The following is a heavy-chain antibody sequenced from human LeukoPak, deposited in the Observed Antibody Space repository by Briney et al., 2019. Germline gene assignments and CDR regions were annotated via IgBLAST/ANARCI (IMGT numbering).Heavy chain of an antibody. CDR2: IKQGGSEK. J-gene: IGHJ4*02. V-gene: IGHV3-7*01. CDR1: GFTFSRYW. D-gene: IGHD6-13*01. CDR3: ARSAGSSSWYEGYYFDY. Sequence: GGSLRLSCAASGFTFSRYWMSWVRQAPGKGLEWVANIKQGGSEKYYVDSVKGRFTISRENAKNSLYLQMNSLRAEDTAVYYCARSAGSSSWYEGYYFDYWGQGTLVTVSS.